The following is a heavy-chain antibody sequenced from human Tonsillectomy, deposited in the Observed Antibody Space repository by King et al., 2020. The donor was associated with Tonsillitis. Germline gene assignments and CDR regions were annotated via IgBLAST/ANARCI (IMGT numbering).Heavy chain of an antibody. D-gene: IGHD3-10*01. CDR3: VRETYGSGF. CDR2: ISSSGTYT. V-gene: IGHV3-11*05. J-gene: IGHJ4*02. CDR1: GFIFSDYY. Sequence: VQLVESGGGLVKPGGSLRLSCAASGFIFSDYYISWIRQAPGKGLEGISYISSSGTYTNYADSVKGRFTVSRDNAKNPIYLQMNSLRADDTAVYYCVRETYGSGFWGQGTLVTVSS.